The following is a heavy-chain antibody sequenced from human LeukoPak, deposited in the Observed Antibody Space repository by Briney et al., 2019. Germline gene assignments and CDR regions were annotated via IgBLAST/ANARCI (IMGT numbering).Heavy chain of an antibody. Sequence: SETLSLTCTVSGGSISSSSDYWGWIRQPPGKGLEWIGSIYYSGSTYYNPSLKSRVTISVDTSKNQFSLKLRSVTAADTAAYYCARDENGYVWGSFRAWGQGTLVTVSS. CDR3: ARDENGYVWGSFRA. CDR1: GGSISSSSDY. CDR2: IYYSGST. D-gene: IGHD3-16*02. V-gene: IGHV4-39*07. J-gene: IGHJ5*02.